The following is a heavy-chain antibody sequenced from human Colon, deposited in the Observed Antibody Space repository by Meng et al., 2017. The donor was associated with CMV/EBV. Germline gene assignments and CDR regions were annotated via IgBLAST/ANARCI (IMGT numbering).Heavy chain of an antibody. J-gene: IGHJ5*02. D-gene: IGHD6-13*01. Sequence: EGEVVESGGGLVKPGGPLRLSCAAFGFPFSSYPMNWVRQAPGKGLEWVSSISSSSSHIYYADSVKGRFTISRDNAKNSLYLQMNSLRAEDTAVYYCASLVAAGTWRWIDPWGQGTLVTVSS. CDR2: ISSSSSHI. CDR1: GFPFSSYP. CDR3: ASLVAAGTWRWIDP. V-gene: IGHV3-21*06.